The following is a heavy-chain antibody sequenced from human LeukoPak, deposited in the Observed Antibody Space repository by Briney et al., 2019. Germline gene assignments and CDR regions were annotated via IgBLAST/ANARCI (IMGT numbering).Heavy chain of an antibody. CDR1: GFIFSSYV. D-gene: IGHD4-17*01. CDR2: ISYDGSNK. V-gene: IGHV3-30-3*02. J-gene: IGHJ4*02. Sequence: GRSLRLSCAASGFIFSSYVMHWVRQAPGKGLEWVAVISYDGSNKYYADSVMGRFTISRDNSKNRLYLQMNSLRPEDTAVYYCAKSATTVTSNFEYWGQGTLVTVSS. CDR3: AKSATTVTSNFEY.